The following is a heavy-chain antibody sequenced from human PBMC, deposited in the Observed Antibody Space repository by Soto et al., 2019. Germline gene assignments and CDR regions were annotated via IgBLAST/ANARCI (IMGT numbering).Heavy chain of an antibody. D-gene: IGHD3-3*01. J-gene: IGHJ6*02. CDR2: IYYSGTT. V-gene: IGHV4-30-2*01. CDR1: SGSISSHGHA. CDR3: ARATFGVDVSMDV. Sequence: QLQLQESGSGLVKPSQNLSLTCAVISGSISSHGHAWSWIRQPPGKVLGWIGYIYYSGTTYYNPSLKSRGTITADRSKNQFSLNLSAVTAADTAIYYCARATFGVDVSMDVWGQGATVTVSS.